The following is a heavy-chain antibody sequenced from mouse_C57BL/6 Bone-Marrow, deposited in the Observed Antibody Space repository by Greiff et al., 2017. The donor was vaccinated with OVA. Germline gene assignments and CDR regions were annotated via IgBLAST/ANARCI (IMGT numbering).Heavy chain of an antibody. Sequence: EVQLQESGAELVRPGASVKLSCTASGFNIKDDYMHWVKQRPEQGLEWIGWIDPENGDTEYASKLKGKATLTADTSSSTAYMQLSSLTSEDSAVYYCARVYYYVSYYFDYWGQGTTLTVSS. J-gene: IGHJ2*01. V-gene: IGHV14-4*01. CDR1: GFNIKDDY. CDR3: ARVYYYVSYYFDY. CDR2: IDPENGDT. D-gene: IGHD2-4*01.